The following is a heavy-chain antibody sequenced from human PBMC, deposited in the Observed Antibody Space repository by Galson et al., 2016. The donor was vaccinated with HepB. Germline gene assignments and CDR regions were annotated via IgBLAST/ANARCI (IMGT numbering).Heavy chain of an antibody. CDR3: ARLVTTLNPIYY. CDR2: IYPDDSDT. CDR1: GYSFSGCW. J-gene: IGHJ4*02. D-gene: IGHD4-17*01. Sequence: QSGAEVKKPGESLKISCKGPGYSFSGCWIGWVRQMPGKGLEWMGIIYPDDSDTRYSPSFQGQVTISADKSISTAYLQWSSLKASDTAMYYCARLVTTLNPIYYWGQGTLVTVSS. V-gene: IGHV5-51*01.